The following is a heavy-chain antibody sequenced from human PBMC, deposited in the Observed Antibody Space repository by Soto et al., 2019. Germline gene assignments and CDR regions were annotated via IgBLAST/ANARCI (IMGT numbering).Heavy chain of an antibody. CDR2: IYYSGST. CDR1: GGSISSSSYY. V-gene: IGHV4-39*01. D-gene: IGHD3-22*01. J-gene: IGHJ4*02. Sequence: SETLSLTCTVSGGSISSSSYYWGWIRQPPGKGLEWIGSIYYSGSTYYNPSLKRRVTISVDTSKNQFSLKLSSVTAADTAVYYCARLGYDSSGYYYYYFDYWGQGTLVTVSS. CDR3: ARLGYDSSGYYYYYFDY.